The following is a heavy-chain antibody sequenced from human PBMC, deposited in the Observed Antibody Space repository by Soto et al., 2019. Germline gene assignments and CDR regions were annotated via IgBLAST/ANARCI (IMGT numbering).Heavy chain of an antibody. D-gene: IGHD6-13*01. CDR2: INHSGST. CDR1: GGSFSGYY. CDR3: AGLPIAAAGPSP. J-gene: IGHJ5*02. V-gene: IGHV4-34*01. Sequence: SEALSLTCAVYGGSFSGYYWSWVRQPPGKGLERIGEINHSGSTNYNPSLKSRVTISVDTSKNQFSLKLSSVTAADTAVYYCAGLPIAAAGPSPWGQGTLVTVSS.